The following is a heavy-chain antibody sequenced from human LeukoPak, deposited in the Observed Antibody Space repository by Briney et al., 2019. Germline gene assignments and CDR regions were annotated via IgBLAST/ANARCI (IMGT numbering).Heavy chain of an antibody. J-gene: IGHJ6*02. CDR3: ARDQYSSSSNYYYYYGMDV. V-gene: IGHV1-46*01. CDR2: INPSGGST. D-gene: IGHD6-6*01. Sequence: ASVKVSCKASGYTFTSYYMHWVRQAPGQGLEWMGIINPSGGSTSYAQKFQGRVTMTRDTSTSTVYMELSSLGSEDTAVYYCARDQYSSSSNYYYYYGMDVWGQGTTVTVSS. CDR1: GYTFTSYY.